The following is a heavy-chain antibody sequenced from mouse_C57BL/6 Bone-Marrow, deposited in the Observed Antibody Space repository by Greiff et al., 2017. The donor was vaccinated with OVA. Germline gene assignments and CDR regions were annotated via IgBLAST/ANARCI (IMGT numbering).Heavy chain of an antibody. D-gene: IGHD2-12*01. V-gene: IGHV5-17*01. J-gene: IGHJ1*03. CDR3: ARRISWGYFDV. Sequence: EVQLVESGGGLVKPGGSLKLSCAASGFTFSDYGMHWVRQAPEKGLEWVAYISSGSSTIYYADTVKGRFTSSRDNAKNTLFLQMTSLRSEDTAMYYCARRISWGYFDVWGTGTTVTVSS. CDR2: ISSGSSTI. CDR1: GFTFSDYG.